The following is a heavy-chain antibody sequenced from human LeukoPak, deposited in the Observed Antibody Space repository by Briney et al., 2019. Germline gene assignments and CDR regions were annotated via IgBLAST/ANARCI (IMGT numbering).Heavy chain of an antibody. J-gene: IGHJ4*02. CDR2: ISSSGTSI. D-gene: IGHD3-22*01. Sequence: GGSLRLSCAAPGFTFSNYEMNWVRQAPGKGLEWVSYISSSGTSIYYADSVKGRFTISRDNAKNSLYLQMNSLRAEDTAVYYCSVNMGSGYRFDYWGQGTLVTVSS. CDR3: SVNMGSGYRFDY. V-gene: IGHV3-48*03. CDR1: GFTFSNYE.